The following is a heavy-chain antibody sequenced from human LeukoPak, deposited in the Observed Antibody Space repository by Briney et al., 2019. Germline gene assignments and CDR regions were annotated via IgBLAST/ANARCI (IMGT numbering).Heavy chain of an antibody. Sequence: AGGSLRLSCAASGFTFSSYEINWVRQAPGKGLEWVSYISSSGSTIKYADSVKGRFTISRGNAKNSLYLQMNSLRAEDTAVYYCARDLGQYYDTSDNWFDPWGQGTLVTVSS. CDR2: ISSSGSTI. CDR1: GFTFSSYE. V-gene: IGHV3-48*03. J-gene: IGHJ5*02. CDR3: ARDLGQYYDTSDNWFDP. D-gene: IGHD3-22*01.